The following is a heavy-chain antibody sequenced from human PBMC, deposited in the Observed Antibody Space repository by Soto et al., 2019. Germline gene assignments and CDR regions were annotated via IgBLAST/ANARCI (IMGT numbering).Heavy chain of an antibody. J-gene: IGHJ3*02. CDR1: GGTFSSYT. CDR2: IIPILGIA. D-gene: IGHD2-2*01. CDR3: ARDPSPFYCSSTSCYADAFDI. V-gene: IGHV1-69*04. Sequence: SVKVSCKASGGTFSSYTISWVRQAPGQGLEWMGTIIPILGIANYAQKFQGRVTITADKSTSTAYMELSSLRSEDTAVYCCARDPSPFYCSSTSCYADAFDIWGQGTMVTISS.